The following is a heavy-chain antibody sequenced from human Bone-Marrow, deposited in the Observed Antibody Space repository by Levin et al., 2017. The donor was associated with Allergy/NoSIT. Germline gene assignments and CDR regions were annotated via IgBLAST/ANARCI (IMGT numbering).Heavy chain of an antibody. CDR2: INPDGGSP. CDR1: GYTFIDYH. J-gene: IGHJ5*02. Sequence: ASVKVSCRASGYTFIDYHMHWVRQAPGQGLEWMGIINPDGGSPTYAQKFQGRVTMTRDTYTNTFYLEVDSLRSEDTGLYFWARNGGGSCSPARCYQSLDPWGQGTQVNVSS. D-gene: IGHD2-2*01. V-gene: IGHV1-46*01. CDR3: ARNGGGSCSPARCYQSLDP.